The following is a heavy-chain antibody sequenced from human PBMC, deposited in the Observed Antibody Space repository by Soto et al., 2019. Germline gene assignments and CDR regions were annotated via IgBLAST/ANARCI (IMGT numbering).Heavy chain of an antibody. CDR1: CGSISSGDYY. D-gene: IGHD1-26*01. CDR2: IHNTGSP. CDR3: ARSRHSGSYFFDY. J-gene: IGHJ4*02. Sequence: SETLSLTCTVSCGSISSGDYYWTWIRQPPGKGLEWIAYIHNTGSPYYNPSLKSRLTISLDTSKDQFSLRLSSVTAADTAVYYCARSRHSGSYFFDYWGQGILVTVSS. V-gene: IGHV4-30-4*01.